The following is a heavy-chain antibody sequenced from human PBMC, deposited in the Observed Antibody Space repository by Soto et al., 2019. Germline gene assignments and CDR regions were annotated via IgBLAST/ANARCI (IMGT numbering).Heavy chain of an antibody. V-gene: IGHV1-58*01. J-gene: IGHJ4*02. CDR1: GFTFTSSA. CDR2: IVVGSGNT. CDR3: AARVHYYDSSGPGDY. Sequence: WASVKVSCKASGFTFTSSAVQWVRQARGQRLEWIGWIVVGSGNTNYAQKFQERVTITRDMSTSTAYMELSSLRSEDTAVYYCAARVHYYDSSGPGDYWGQGTLVTVSS. D-gene: IGHD3-22*01.